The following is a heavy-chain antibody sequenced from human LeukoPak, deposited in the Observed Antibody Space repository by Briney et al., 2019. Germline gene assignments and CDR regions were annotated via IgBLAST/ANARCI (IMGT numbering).Heavy chain of an antibody. CDR1: GFTFSSYG. D-gene: IGHD2-2*01. V-gene: IGHV3-21*01. CDR3: ARGPQLTDAFDI. J-gene: IGHJ3*02. Sequence: GRSLRLSCAASGFTFSSYGMHWVRQAPGKGPEWVSSISSSSSYIYYADSVKGRFTISRDNAKNSLYLQMNSLRAEDTAVYYCARGPQLTDAFDIWGQGTMVTVSS. CDR2: ISSSSSYI.